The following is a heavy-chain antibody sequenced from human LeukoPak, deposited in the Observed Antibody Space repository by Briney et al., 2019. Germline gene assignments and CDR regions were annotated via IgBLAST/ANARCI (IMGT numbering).Heavy chain of an antibody. J-gene: IGHJ4*02. D-gene: IGHD2-15*01. Sequence: GGSLRLSCAASGFTFSSYSMNWVRQAPGKGLEWVSSISSSSSYKYYADSVKGRFTISRDNAKNSLYLQMNSLRAEDTAVYYCARDGGYCSGGSCYNLDYWGQGTLVTVSS. V-gene: IGHV3-21*01. CDR3: ARDGGYCSGGSCYNLDY. CDR1: GFTFSSYS. CDR2: ISSSSSYK.